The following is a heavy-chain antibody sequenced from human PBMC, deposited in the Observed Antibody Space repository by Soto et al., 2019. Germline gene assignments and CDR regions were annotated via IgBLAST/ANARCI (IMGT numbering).Heavy chain of an antibody. CDR2: ISGSGRKT. Sequence: GQLLASGGGLVQPGGSLRLSCAASGFTFNTYDMAWVRQAPGKGPEWVSDISGSGRKTNYADSVQGRFTISRDNSKNTLYLQMNTLRADATAIYFCARLMAAFGGVFDYWGPGTLVTVTS. CDR3: ARLMAAFGGVFDY. J-gene: IGHJ4*02. D-gene: IGHD3-16*01. CDR1: GFTFNTYD. V-gene: IGHV3-23*01.